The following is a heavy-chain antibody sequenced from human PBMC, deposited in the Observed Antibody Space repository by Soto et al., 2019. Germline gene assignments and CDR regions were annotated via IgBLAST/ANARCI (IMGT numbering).Heavy chain of an antibody. Sequence: SETLSLTCTVSGGSISSSSYYWGWIRQPPGKGLEWIGSIYYSGSTYYNPSLKSRVTISVDTSKNQFSLKLSSVTAADTAVYYCARTKPKEYYFDYWGQGTLVTVSS. CDR2: IYYSGST. CDR3: ARTKPKEYYFDY. V-gene: IGHV4-39*01. CDR1: GGSISSSSYY. J-gene: IGHJ4*02. D-gene: IGHD2-8*01.